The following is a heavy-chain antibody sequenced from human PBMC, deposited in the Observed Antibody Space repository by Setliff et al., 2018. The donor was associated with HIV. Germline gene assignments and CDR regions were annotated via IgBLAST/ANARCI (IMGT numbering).Heavy chain of an antibody. D-gene: IGHD3-3*01. CDR2: SSASNDNT. CDR1: GNIFTTYG. J-gene: IGHJ3*02. CDR3: AKDQDGLQFLEWLQPTFDS. Sequence: ASVKVSCKDSGNIFTTYGISWVRLAPGQGLEWMGWSSASNDNTNYAKKFQGRVTMTTDPSTNTAYMELRSLRSDDTAVYYCAKDQDGLQFLEWLQPTFDSWGQGTMVTVSS. V-gene: IGHV1-18*01.